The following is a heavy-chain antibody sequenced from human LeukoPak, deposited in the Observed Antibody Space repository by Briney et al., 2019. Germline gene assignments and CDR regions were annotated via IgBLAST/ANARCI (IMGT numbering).Heavy chain of an antibody. V-gene: IGHV3-7*03. Sequence: GGSLRLSCAASGFTFSSYAMSWVRQAPGKGLEWVANIKQDGSEKYYVDSVKGRFTISRDNAKNSLYLQINSLRAEDTAVYYCASQGGSGWYWGQGTLVTVSS. J-gene: IGHJ4*02. CDR1: GFTFSSYA. CDR3: ASQGGSGWY. D-gene: IGHD6-19*01. CDR2: IKQDGSEK.